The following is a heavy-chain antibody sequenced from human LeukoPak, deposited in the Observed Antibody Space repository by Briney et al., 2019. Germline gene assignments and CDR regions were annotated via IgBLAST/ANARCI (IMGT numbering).Heavy chain of an antibody. Sequence: GGSLRLSCAASGFTVSSNYMNWVRQAPGKGLEWVSVIYGGGNIYYADSVKGRFTISRDNSKNTLYLQMNSLRAEDTAVYYCARGAGYNYPYYFDYGGQGTLVTVSS. V-gene: IGHV3-53*01. D-gene: IGHD5-24*01. CDR3: ARGAGYNYPYYFDY. J-gene: IGHJ4*02. CDR1: GFTVSSNY. CDR2: IYGGGNI.